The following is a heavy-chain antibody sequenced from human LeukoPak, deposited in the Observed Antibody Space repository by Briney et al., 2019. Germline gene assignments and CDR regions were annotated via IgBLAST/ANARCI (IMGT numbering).Heavy chain of an antibody. CDR2: INHSGST. V-gene: IGHV4-34*01. J-gene: IGHJ3*01. D-gene: IGHD2-8*02. CDR3: VRDKSESRFAGGL. Sequence: AETLSLTCAVYGVSFSGYYWSWIRQPPGKGLEWIGEINHSGSTNYNPSLKGRVSTSVDKSDTQFSSQLISETAADTAVFYCVRDKSESRFAGGLWGEGTMVNLS. CDR1: GVSFSGYY.